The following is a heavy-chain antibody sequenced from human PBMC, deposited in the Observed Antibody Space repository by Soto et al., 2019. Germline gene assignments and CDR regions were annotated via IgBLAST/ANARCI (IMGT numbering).Heavy chain of an antibody. Sequence: QLQLQESGPGLVKPSETLSLTCTVSGGSITSGEYYWVWIRQSPGRGLEWIGNIYYSGTSYYNPSLKSRVTISVDTSKDQFSLRLSSVTAADTAVYYCARRGSVWNYFDHWGQGTLVTVSS. D-gene: IGHD6-19*01. CDR2: IYYSGTS. J-gene: IGHJ4*02. V-gene: IGHV4-39*01. CDR3: ARRGSVWNYFDH. CDR1: GGSITSGEYY.